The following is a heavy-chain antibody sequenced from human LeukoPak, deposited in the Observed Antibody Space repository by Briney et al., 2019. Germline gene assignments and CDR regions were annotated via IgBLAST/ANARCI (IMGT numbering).Heavy chain of an antibody. J-gene: IGHJ4*02. V-gene: IGHV4-34*01. Sequence: GSLRLSCAASGFTFSSYAMSWIRQPPGKGLEWIGEINHSGSTNCNPSLKSRVTISVDTSKNQFSLKLSSVTAADTAVYYCARKGYSSGYDYWGQGTLVTVSS. CDR2: INHSGST. CDR1: GFTFSSYA. CDR3: ARKGYSSGYDY. D-gene: IGHD6-19*01.